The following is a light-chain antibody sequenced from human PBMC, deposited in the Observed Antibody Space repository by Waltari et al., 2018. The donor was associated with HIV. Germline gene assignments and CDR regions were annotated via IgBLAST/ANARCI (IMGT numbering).Light chain of an antibody. CDR1: QSVSSW. CDR2: KAS. CDR3: QHFSAYSPWT. V-gene: IGKV1-5*03. Sequence: DIQMTQSPSTLSASVGDRVTITCRASQSVSSWLAWFQQKPGKAPKLLIYKASTVESGVPSRFSGRGSGTEFTLTINNLQPDDFATYYCQHFSAYSPWTFGQGTKVEV. J-gene: IGKJ1*01.